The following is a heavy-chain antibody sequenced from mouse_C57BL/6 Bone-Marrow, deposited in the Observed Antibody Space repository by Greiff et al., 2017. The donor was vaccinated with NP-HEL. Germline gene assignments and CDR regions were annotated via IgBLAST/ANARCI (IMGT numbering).Heavy chain of an antibody. Sequence: QVQLKESGPELVKPGASVKLSCKASGYTFTSYDINWVQQRPGPGLEWIGWIYPRDGSTKYNEKFKGKATLTVDTSSSTAYMELHSLTSEDSAVYFCARRWVDYWGQGTTLTVSS. D-gene: IGHD1-1*02. J-gene: IGHJ2*01. V-gene: IGHV1-85*01. CDR2: IYPRDGST. CDR3: ARRWVDY. CDR1: GYTFTSYD.